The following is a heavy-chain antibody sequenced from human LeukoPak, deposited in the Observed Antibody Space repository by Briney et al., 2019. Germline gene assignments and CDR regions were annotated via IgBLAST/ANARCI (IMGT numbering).Heavy chain of an antibody. CDR1: GFTFSSYS. V-gene: IGHV3-48*02. CDR3: ARGGDSSGYLQWRENDY. Sequence: AGGSLRLSCAASGFTFSSYSMNWVRQAPGKGLEWVSYISSSSSTIYYADSVKGRFTIPRGNAKNSLYLQMNSLRDEDTAVYYCARGGDSSGYLQWRENDYWGQGTLVTVSS. J-gene: IGHJ4*02. D-gene: IGHD3-22*01. CDR2: ISSSSSTI.